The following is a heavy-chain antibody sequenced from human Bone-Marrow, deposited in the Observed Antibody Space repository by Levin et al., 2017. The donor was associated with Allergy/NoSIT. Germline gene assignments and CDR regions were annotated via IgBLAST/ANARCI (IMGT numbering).Heavy chain of an antibody. CDR1: GFTFNSYA. D-gene: IGHD1/OR15-1a*01. Sequence: SCAASGFTFNSYAMHWVRQAPGKGLEWVAIISFDGSQIYYGDSVRGRFTVSRDNSNNTFYFQMTSLRSDDTAIYYSAKVKYNWNNEHSFDFWGPGILVTVSS. J-gene: IGHJ4*02. V-gene: IGHV3-30*18. CDR3: AKVKYNWNNEHSFDF. CDR2: ISFDGSQI.